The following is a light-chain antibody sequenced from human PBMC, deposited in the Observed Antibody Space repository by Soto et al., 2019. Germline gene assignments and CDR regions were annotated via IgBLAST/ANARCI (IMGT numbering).Light chain of an antibody. J-gene: IGKJ1*01. CDR3: QQRSNWPPWA. V-gene: IGKV3-11*01. CDR1: QSVSSY. Sequence: EIVLTQSPATLSLSPGERATLYCRASQSVSSYLAWYQQKPGQAPRLLIYDASNRATGIPARFSGGGSGTEFTLTISSLEPEDFAVYYCQQRSNWPPWAFGQGTKVDIK. CDR2: DAS.